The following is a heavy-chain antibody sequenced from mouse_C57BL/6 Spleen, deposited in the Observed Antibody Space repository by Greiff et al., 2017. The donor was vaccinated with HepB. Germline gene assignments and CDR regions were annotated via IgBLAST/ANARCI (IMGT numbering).Heavy chain of an antibody. V-gene: IGHV5-9*01. J-gene: IGHJ3*01. CDR1: GFTFSSYT. CDR2: ISGGGGNT. Sequence: EVKLVESGGGLVKPGGSLKLSCAASGFTFSSYTMSWVRQTPEKRLEWVATISGGGGNTYYPDSVKGRFTISRDNAKNTLYLQMSSLRSEDTALYYCASYDGYYAWFAYWGQGTLVTVSA. CDR3: ASYDGYYAWFAY. D-gene: IGHD2-3*01.